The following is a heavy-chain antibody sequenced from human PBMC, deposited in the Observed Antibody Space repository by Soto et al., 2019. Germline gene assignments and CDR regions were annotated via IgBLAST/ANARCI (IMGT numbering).Heavy chain of an antibody. CDR2: IKSITDGKST. V-gene: IGHV3-15*01. J-gene: IGHJ3*02. Sequence: EVQLVESGGGLVKPGGSLRLSCAASGFKITNAWMTWVRQAPGKGLEWVGHIKSITDGKSTDYAAPVKGRFTISRDDSNNMLYLQMNNLKDEDTAVYYCATDQTFDICGHGAMVTVSS. CDR1: GFKITNAW. CDR3: ATDQTFDI.